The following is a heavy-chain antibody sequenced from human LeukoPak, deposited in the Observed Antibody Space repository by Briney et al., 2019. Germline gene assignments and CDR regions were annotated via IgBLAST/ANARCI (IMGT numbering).Heavy chain of an antibody. CDR3: AKPPRIAVASPVEYYYMDV. CDR2: IRYDGSNK. V-gene: IGHV3-30*02. J-gene: IGHJ6*03. D-gene: IGHD6-19*01. CDR1: GFTFSSYG. Sequence: PGGSLRLSCAASGFTFSSYGMHWVRQAPGKGLEWVAFIRYDGSNKYYADSVKGRFTISRDNSKNTLYLQMNSLRAEDTAVYYCAKPPRIAVASPVEYYYMDVWGKGTTVTVPS.